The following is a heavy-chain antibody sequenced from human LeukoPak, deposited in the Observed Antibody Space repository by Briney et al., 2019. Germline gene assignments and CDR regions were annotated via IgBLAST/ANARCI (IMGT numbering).Heavy chain of an antibody. Sequence: GGSLRLSCAASGFTFSDHWMAWVRQAPGKGLEWVANINEDGATKNYVDSVKGRFTISRDSAKNSLHLQMNSLRGDDTAVYYCARDLRYYYGSGSCYYYGMDVWGQGTTVTVSS. CDR1: GFTFSDHW. D-gene: IGHD3-10*01. J-gene: IGHJ6*02. CDR3: ARDLRYYYGSGSCYYYGMDV. CDR2: INEDGATK. V-gene: IGHV3-7*03.